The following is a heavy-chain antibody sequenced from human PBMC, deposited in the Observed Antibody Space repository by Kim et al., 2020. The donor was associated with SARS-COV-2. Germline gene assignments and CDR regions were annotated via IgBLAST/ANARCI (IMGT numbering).Heavy chain of an antibody. CDR2: T. CDR3: ARGPYEGWFDP. D-gene: IGHD5-12*01. Sequence: TNYNPSLTSRVPISVDTSKNKFSLKLGSVTAADTAVYYCARGPYEGWFDPWGQGTLVTVSS. J-gene: IGHJ5*02. V-gene: IGHV4-34*01.